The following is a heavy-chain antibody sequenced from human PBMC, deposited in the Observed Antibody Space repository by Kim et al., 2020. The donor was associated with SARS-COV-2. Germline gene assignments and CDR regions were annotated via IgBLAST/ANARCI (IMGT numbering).Heavy chain of an antibody. V-gene: IGHV3-21*01. CDR2: ISSSSSYI. Sequence: GGSLRLSCAASGFTFSSYSMNWVRQAPGKGLEWVSSISSSSSYIYYADSVKGRFTISRDNAKNSLYLQMNSLRAEDTAVYYCARVQGIAAAGTFDYWGQGTLVTVSS. D-gene: IGHD6-13*01. CDR3: ARVQGIAAAGTFDY. CDR1: GFTFSSYS. J-gene: IGHJ4*02.